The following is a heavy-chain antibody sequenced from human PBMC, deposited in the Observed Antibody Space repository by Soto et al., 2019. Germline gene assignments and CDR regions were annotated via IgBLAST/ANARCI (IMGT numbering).Heavy chain of an antibody. J-gene: IGHJ4*02. V-gene: IGHV4-30-4*08. D-gene: IGHD1-26*01. CDR2: IYYSGST. CDR3: ARVVGIGATTIDY. CDR1: GGSISSGDYY. Sequence: QVQLQESGPGLVKPSQTLSLTCTVSGGSISSGDYYWIWIRQPPGKGLGWIGYIYYSGSTYYNSSPKLRVTITVATSKNQFSLTLSSVTSADTAVSYCARVVGIGATTIDYWGQGTLVTVSS.